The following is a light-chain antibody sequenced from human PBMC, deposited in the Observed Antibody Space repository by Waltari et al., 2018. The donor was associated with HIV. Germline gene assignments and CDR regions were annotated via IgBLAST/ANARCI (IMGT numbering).Light chain of an antibody. Sequence: SYVLTQSPSVSVAPGQTAIITCGGNNIGSERVHWYQQRPGQAPVLIIFDDDDRPSGIPERFSGSNSGDTATLSISRVEAGDEADYFCQVWDIITDEVIFGGGTKMTVL. CDR2: DDD. V-gene: IGLV3-21*01. J-gene: IGLJ2*01. CDR1: NIGSER. CDR3: QVWDIITDEVI.